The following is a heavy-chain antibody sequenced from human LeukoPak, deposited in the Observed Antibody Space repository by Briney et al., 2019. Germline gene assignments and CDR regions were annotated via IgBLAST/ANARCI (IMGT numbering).Heavy chain of an antibody. D-gene: IGHD3-22*01. CDR3: ARDNMIVVPIEGNWFDP. CDR2: ISYDGSNK. J-gene: IGHJ5*02. Sequence: GGSLRLSCAASGFTFSSYAMHWVRQAPGKGLEWVAVISYDGSNKYYADSVKGRFTISRDNSKNTLYLQMNSLRAEDTAVYYCARDNMIVVPIEGNWFDPWGQGTLVTVSS. V-gene: IGHV3-30-3*01. CDR1: GFTFSSYA.